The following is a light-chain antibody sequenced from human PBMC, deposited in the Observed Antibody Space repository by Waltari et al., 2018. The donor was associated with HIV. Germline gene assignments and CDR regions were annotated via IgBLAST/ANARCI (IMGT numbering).Light chain of an antibody. CDR3: QQVNSFPIT. Sequence: DIQMTQSPSSVSASVGDRVTITCRASQGIGTWVAWYQQKLGQAPKLLIYSASYLQSGVPSRFSGSGSGTSFTLAISSLQPEDFATYYCQQVNSFPITFGQGTRLEIK. V-gene: IGKV1-12*01. J-gene: IGKJ5*01. CDR1: QGIGTW. CDR2: SAS.